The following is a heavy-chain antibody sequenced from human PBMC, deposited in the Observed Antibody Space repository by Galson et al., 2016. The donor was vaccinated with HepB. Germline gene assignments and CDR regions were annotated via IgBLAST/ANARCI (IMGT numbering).Heavy chain of an antibody. Sequence: SVKVSCKASGYTLTSYGISWVRQAPGQGLEWMGWISAYNGNTNYAQKLQGRVTMTTDTSTSTAYMELRSLRSDDTAVYYGAIVPDYYDSSGYYYSFDYWGQGTLVTVSS. D-gene: IGHD3-22*01. CDR1: GYTLTSYG. V-gene: IGHV1-18*01. CDR3: AIVPDYYDSSGYYYSFDY. CDR2: ISAYNGNT. J-gene: IGHJ4*02.